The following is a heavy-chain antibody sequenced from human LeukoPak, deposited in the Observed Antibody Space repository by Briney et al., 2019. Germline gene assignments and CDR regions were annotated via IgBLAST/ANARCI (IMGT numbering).Heavy chain of an antibody. Sequence: PGGSLRLSCVVSGFTVSDNYMSWVRQAPGKGLEWVSAFYSGGNTYYTGSVKGRFIISRDSSKNTLYLQMNNLRPEDTAMYYCAKLPSSGWLDYRGQGTLVTVSS. CDR1: GFTVSDNY. CDR2: FYSGGNT. J-gene: IGHJ4*02. CDR3: AKLPSSGWLDY. V-gene: IGHV3-53*01. D-gene: IGHD6-19*01.